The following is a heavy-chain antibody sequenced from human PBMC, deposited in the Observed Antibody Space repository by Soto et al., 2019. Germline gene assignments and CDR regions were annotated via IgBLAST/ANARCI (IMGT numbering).Heavy chain of an antibody. Sequence: GGSLRLSCSASGFTFSSYAMSWVRQAPGKGLEWVSAISGSGGSTYYADSVKGRFTISRDNSKNTLYPQMNSLRAEDTAVYYCAKDPSYDILTGYYPTRFDYWGQGTLVTVSS. CDR1: GFTFSSYA. J-gene: IGHJ4*02. D-gene: IGHD3-9*01. CDR3: AKDPSYDILTGYYPTRFDY. V-gene: IGHV3-23*01. CDR2: ISGSGGST.